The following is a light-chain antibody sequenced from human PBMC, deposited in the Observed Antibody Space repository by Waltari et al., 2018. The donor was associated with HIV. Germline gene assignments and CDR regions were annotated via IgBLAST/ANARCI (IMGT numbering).Light chain of an antibody. CDR3: GTWDTSLSAVV. CDR1: SSNIGKNY. V-gene: IGLV1-51*02. Sequence: QSVLTQPPSVSATPRQKVTISCSGTSSNIGKNYVSWFQQPPGTAPKLLLHENNKRPSGIPDRFSGSKSGTSATLGITGLQTGDEADYYCGTWDTSLSAVVFGGWTKLAVL. CDR2: ENN. J-gene: IGLJ2*01.